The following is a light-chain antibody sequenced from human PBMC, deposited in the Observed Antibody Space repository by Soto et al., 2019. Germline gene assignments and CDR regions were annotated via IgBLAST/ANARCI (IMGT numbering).Light chain of an antibody. CDR3: SSYTSNNTPV. V-gene: IGLV2-14*01. CDR1: SSAVGGYNY. J-gene: IGLJ2*01. Sequence: QSALTQPASVSGSPGQAITISCTGTSSAVGGYNYVSWYQQHPGKAPKLMISEVSNRPSGVSDRFSGSKSGNTASLTISGLQAEDEADYYCSSYTSNNTPVFGERTKLTVL. CDR2: EVS.